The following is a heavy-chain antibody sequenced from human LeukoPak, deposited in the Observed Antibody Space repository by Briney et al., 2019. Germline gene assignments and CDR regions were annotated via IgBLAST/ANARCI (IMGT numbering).Heavy chain of an antibody. CDR1: GFTFSNYW. D-gene: IGHD3-22*01. CDR2: IKQDESEK. V-gene: IGHV3-7*01. J-gene: IGHJ4*02. CDR3: ARSDSSGYYGALKSQSFDY. Sequence: PGGSLRLSCAASGFTFSNYWMSWVRQAPGKGLEWVANIKQDESEKFYVDSVKGRFTISRDNAKNSLYLQMNSLRAEDTGIYYCARSDSSGYYGALKSQSFDYWGQGTLVTVSS.